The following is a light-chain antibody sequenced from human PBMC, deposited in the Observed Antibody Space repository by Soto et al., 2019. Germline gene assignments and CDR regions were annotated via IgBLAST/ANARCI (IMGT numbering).Light chain of an antibody. CDR2: EVS. Sequence: QSALTQPASVSGSPGQSITISCTGTSSDVGGYSYVSWYQHHPGKAPKLMIYEVSNRPSGVSNRFSGSKSGNTASLTISGLQAEDEADYYCSSYTSTSTLEGVFGGGTKLTVL. J-gene: IGLJ2*01. V-gene: IGLV2-14*01. CDR3: SSYTSTSTLEGV. CDR1: SSDVGGYSY.